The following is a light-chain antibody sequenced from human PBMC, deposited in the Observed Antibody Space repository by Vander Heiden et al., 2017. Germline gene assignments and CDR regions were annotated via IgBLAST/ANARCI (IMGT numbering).Light chain of an antibody. J-gene: IGLJ3*02. CDR1: SSNIGSNT. CDR2: SNN. Sequence: QSVLTQPPSASATPGQRVTISCSGSSSNIGSNTVNWYQQLPGTAPKVLMYSNNQRPSGVPDRFSGSKSGTSASLAISGLQSEDEADYYCAAWDDSLNGWVFGGGTKLTVL. V-gene: IGLV1-44*01. CDR3: AAWDDSLNGWV.